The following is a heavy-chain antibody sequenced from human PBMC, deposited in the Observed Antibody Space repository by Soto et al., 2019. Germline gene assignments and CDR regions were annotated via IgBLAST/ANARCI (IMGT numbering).Heavy chain of an antibody. V-gene: IGHV3-7*01. Sequence: LRLSCAASGFTFSSYWVSWVRQAPGKGLEWVANIKQDGSEKYYVDSVKGRFTISRDNAKNSLYLQMNSLRAEDTAVYYCARDLKPYYDFWSGYYNYYYYGMDVWGQGTTVTVSS. D-gene: IGHD3-3*01. J-gene: IGHJ6*02. CDR3: ARDLKPYYDFWSGYYNYYYYGMDV. CDR2: IKQDGSEK. CDR1: GFTFSSYW.